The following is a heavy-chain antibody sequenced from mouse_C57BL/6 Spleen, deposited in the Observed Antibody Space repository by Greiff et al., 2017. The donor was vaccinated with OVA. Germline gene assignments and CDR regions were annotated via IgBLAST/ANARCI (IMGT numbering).Heavy chain of an antibody. CDR1: GYTFTSYW. CDR3: ARELRLTTVVAKYFDV. Sequence: QVQLQQPGTELVKPGASVKLSCKASGYTFTSYWMHWVKQRPGQGLEWIGNINPSNGGTNYNEKFKSKATLTVDKSSSTAYMQLSSLTSEDSAVYYCARELRLTTVVAKYFDVWGTGTTVTVSS. CDR2: INPSNGGT. D-gene: IGHD1-1*01. V-gene: IGHV1-53*01. J-gene: IGHJ1*03.